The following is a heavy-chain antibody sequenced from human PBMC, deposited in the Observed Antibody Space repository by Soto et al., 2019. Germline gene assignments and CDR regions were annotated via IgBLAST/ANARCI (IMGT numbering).Heavy chain of an antibody. D-gene: IGHD6-13*01. Sequence: QVQLQESGPGLVKPSQTLSLTCTVSGGSISSGGYYWSWIRQHPGKGLEWIGYIYYSGSTYYNPSLKSRVTISVDTSKNQFSLKLSSVTAADTAVYYCAREIGSSWERYNWFDPWGQGTLVTVSS. CDR2: IYYSGST. J-gene: IGHJ5*02. V-gene: IGHV4-31*03. CDR3: AREIGSSWERYNWFDP. CDR1: GGSISSGGYY.